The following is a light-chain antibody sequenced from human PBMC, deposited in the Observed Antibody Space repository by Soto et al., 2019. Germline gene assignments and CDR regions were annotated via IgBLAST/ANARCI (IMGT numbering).Light chain of an antibody. CDR2: GAS. Sequence: EIVLTQSPGTLSLSPGERATLSCRASQSVSSSYLAWYQQKPGQAPRLLIYGASSRATGIPDRFSGSGSGTDFTLTISRLEPEDFAVYYCQQYGSSSGPFGQGTKV. J-gene: IGKJ1*01. V-gene: IGKV3-20*01. CDR1: QSVSSSY. CDR3: QQYGSSSGP.